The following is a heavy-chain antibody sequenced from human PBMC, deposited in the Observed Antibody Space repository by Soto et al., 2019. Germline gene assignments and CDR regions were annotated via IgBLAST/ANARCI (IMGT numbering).Heavy chain of an antibody. CDR1: GGSFSGYY. V-gene: IGHV4-34*01. J-gene: IGHJ4*02. CDR2: INHSGST. CDR3: ARDKITGLFDY. D-gene: IGHD2-8*02. Sequence: PSETLSLTCAVYGGSFSGYYWTWIRQPPGTGLEWIGEINHSGSTNYNPSLKSRVTISVDTSKNQFSLKLTSVTAADTAVYYCARDKITGLFDYWGQGTQVTVPQ.